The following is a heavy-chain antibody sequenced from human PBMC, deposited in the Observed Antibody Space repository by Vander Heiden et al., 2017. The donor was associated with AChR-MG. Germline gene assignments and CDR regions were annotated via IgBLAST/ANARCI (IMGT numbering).Heavy chain of an antibody. Sequence: GRSLRLSCAASGFTFSSYGMHWVRQAPGKGLEWVAVIWYDGSNKYYADSVKGRFTISRDNSKNTLYLQMNSLRAEDTAVYYCASKVYEGDAFDIWGQGTMVTVSS. D-gene: IGHD3-3*01. CDR1: GFTFSSYG. CDR3: ASKVYEGDAFDI. CDR2: IWYDGSNK. J-gene: IGHJ3*02. V-gene: IGHV3-33*01.